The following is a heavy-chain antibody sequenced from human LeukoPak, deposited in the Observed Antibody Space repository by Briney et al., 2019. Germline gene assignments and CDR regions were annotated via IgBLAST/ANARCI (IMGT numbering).Heavy chain of an antibody. J-gene: IGHJ4*02. CDR1: GFTFSSYG. CDR3: AVVNYYDSSGPPDY. Sequence: GESLRLSCAASGFTFSSYGMHWVRQAPGKGLEWVAVISYDGSNKYYADSVKGRFTISRDNSKNTLYLQMNSLRAEDTAVYYCAVVNYYDSSGPPDYWGQGTLVTVSS. V-gene: IGHV3-30*03. D-gene: IGHD3-22*01. CDR2: ISYDGSNK.